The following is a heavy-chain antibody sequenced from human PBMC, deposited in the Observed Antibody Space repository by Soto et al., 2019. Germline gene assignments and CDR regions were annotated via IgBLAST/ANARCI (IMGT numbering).Heavy chain of an antibody. V-gene: IGHV1-18*01. Sequence: ASVKVSCKASGYTFTSYGISWVRQAPGQGLEWMGWISAYNGNTNYAQKLQGRVTMTTDTSTSTAYMELRSLRSDDTAVYYCARESGWNDGYYYYGMDVWGQGTTVTVSS. CDR2: ISAYNGNT. CDR3: ARESGWNDGYYYYGMDV. J-gene: IGHJ6*02. CDR1: GYTFTSYG. D-gene: IGHD1-1*01.